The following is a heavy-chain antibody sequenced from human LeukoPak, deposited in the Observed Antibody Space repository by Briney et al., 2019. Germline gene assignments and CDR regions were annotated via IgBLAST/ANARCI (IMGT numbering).Heavy chain of an antibody. CDR1: GGSISSGGYY. CDR2: IYYSGST. J-gene: IGHJ4*02. CDR3: ATLSYNPSAADY. Sequence: PSETLSLTCTVSGGSISSGGYYWSWIRQHPGKGLEWIGYIYYSGSTYYNPSLKSRVTISVDTSKNQFSLKLSSVTAADTAVYYCATLSYNPSAADYWSQGTLVTDSS. V-gene: IGHV4-31*03. D-gene: IGHD1-14*01.